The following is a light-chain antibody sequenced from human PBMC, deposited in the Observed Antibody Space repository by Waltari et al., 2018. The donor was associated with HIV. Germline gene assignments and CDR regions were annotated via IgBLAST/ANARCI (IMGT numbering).Light chain of an antibody. V-gene: IGKV1-39*01. CDR1: QRISSY. Sequence: DIQMTQSPSSLSASVGDRVTITCRASQRISSYLNWYQQKPGKAPKLLIYAASSLQSGVPSRVSGSGSGTDFTLTISSLQPEDFATYYCQQSYSTPFTFGPGTKVDIK. CDR3: QQSYSTPFT. CDR2: AAS. J-gene: IGKJ3*01.